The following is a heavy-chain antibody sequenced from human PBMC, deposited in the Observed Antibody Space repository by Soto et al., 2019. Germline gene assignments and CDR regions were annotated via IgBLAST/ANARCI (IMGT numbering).Heavy chain of an antibody. V-gene: IGHV1-46*01. D-gene: IGHD3-22*01. CDR2: INPSGGST. J-gene: IGHJ6*02. CDR1: GYTFTSYY. CDR3: ARSLITMIVVVTGGMDV. Sequence: TSVKVSCKASGYTFTSYYMHWVRQAPGQGLEWMGIINPSGGSTSYAQKFQGRVTMTRDTSTSTVYMELSSLRSEDTAVYYCARSLITMIVVVTGGMDVWGQGTTVTVSS.